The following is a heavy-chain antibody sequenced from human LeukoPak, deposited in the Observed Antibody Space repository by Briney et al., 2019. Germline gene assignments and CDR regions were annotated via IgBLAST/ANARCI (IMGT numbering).Heavy chain of an antibody. CDR2: IYYSGST. J-gene: IGHJ6*03. D-gene: IGHD5-18*01. CDR3: ARVDTAMVFPYYYYYMDV. Sequence: SETLSLTCTVSGGSISSSSYYWGWIRQPPGKGLEWIGSIYYSGSTYYNPSLKSRVTISVDTSKNQFSLKLSSVTAAYTAVYYCARVDTAMVFPYYYYYMDVWGKGTTVTVSS. CDR1: GGSISSSSYY. V-gene: IGHV4-39*07.